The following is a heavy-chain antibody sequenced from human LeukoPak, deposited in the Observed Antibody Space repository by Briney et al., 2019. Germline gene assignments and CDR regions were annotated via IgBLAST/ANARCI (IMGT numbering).Heavy chain of an antibody. CDR2: ISYDGSNK. CDR1: GFTFSSYA. J-gene: IGHJ4*02. D-gene: IGHD3-22*01. Sequence: PGGSLRLSCAASGFTFSSYAMHWVRQAPGKGLEWVAVISYDGSNKYYADSVKGRFTISRDNAKNSLYLQMNSLRAEDTALYHCARDRHYYYDSSGYDYWGQGTLVTVSS. CDR3: ARDRHYYYDSSGYDY. V-gene: IGHV3-30*04.